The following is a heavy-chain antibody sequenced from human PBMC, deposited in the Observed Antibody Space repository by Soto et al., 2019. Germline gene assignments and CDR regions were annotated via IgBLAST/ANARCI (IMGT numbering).Heavy chain of an antibody. CDR1: GGSISSYY. V-gene: IGHV4-59*01. CDR2: IYYSGNT. CDR3: ARNGVSAAADFDY. Sequence: SETLSLTCTVSGGSISSYYWSWIRQPPGKGLEWIANIYYSGNTNYNPSLKSRVTISVDTSRNQFSLKLSSVTAADTAVYYCARNGVSAAADFDYWGQGALVTVSS. D-gene: IGHD2-2*01. J-gene: IGHJ4*02.